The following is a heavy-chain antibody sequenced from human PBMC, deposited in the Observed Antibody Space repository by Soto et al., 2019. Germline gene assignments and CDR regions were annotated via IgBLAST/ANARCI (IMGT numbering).Heavy chain of an antibody. CDR1: GFGFSSYE. J-gene: IGHJ4*02. CDR3: ASAIDY. Sequence: PGGSLRLSCVASGFGFSSYEMTWIRQAPGKGLEWISYISSSGSATYYADSVKGRFTISRDNAQHSVYLQMNSLRADDTALYFCASAIDYPGQGTLVTVSS. CDR2: ISSSGSAT. V-gene: IGHV3-48*03.